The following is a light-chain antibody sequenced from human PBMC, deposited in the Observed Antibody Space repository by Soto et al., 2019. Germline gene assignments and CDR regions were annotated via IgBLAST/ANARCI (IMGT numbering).Light chain of an antibody. Sequence: DTQMTQSPYTLSASVGDTVNITCRASQSVRTWLAWYQQKAGKAPKLLIYDTSNLESGVPSRFSGGGSGTEFTLTIGNLQPDDSATYYCQQYNSLLTFGGGTRVEV. CDR2: DTS. J-gene: IGKJ4*01. CDR1: QSVRTW. V-gene: IGKV1-5*01. CDR3: QQYNSLLT.